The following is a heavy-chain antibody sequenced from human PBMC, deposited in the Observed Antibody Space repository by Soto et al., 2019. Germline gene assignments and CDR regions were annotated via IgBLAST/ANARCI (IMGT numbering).Heavy chain of an antibody. D-gene: IGHD5-18*01. CDR2: IYYSGST. V-gene: IGHV4-39*01. CDR1: GGSISSSSYY. Sequence: SETLSLTCTVSGGSISSSSYYWGWIRQPPGKGLEWIGSIYYSGSTYYNPSLKSRITISVDTSKNQFSLKLSSVTAADTAVYYCARQGSDTAMHYHSYGMDVWGQGITVTVAS. CDR3: ARQGSDTAMHYHSYGMDV. J-gene: IGHJ6*02.